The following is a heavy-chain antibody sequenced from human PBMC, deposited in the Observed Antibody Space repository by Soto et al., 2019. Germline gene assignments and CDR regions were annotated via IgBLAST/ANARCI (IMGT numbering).Heavy chain of an antibody. CDR2: IYYSGST. D-gene: IGHD3-22*01. CDR3: ARSKSEKTYDNSGYDDY. CDR1: GGCISSSSYY. V-gene: IGHV4-39*01. Sequence: SETLSLTCTVSGGCISSSSYYWGWIRQPPGKGLEWIGSIYYSGSTYYNPSLKSRVTISVDTSKNQFSLKLSSVTAAETAVYYCARSKSEKTYDNSGYDDYWGQGTLVTVSS. J-gene: IGHJ4*02.